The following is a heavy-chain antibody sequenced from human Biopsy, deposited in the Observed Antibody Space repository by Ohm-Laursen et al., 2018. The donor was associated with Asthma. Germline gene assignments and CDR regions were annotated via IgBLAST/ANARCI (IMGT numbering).Heavy chain of an antibody. D-gene: IGHD6-6*01. J-gene: IGHJ6*02. CDR2: IWYDGRKK. CDR3: ARKIAARGGMGV. CDR1: GITFSTYG. Sequence: SLRLSCAASGITFSTYGMHWVRQAPGKGLEWVSFIWYDGRKKTYADSVKGRFTISRGNSKNTLYLQMDSLRAEDTAVYYCARKIAARGGMGVWGQGTTVTVSS. V-gene: IGHV3-33*01.